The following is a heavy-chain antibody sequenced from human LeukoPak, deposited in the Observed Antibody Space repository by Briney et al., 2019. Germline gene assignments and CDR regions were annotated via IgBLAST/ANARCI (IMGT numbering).Heavy chain of an antibody. CDR3: ARDPHYGAFDI. CDR1: GFTFSSQW. D-gene: IGHD3-16*01. CDR2: INQDGSGK. Sequence: GGSLRLSCSASGFTFSSQWMTWVRQAPGKGLEWVAEINQDGSGKYYVDSVKGRFTISRDNAKNSLYLQMNSLRAEDTAVYYCARDPHYGAFDIWGQGTMVTVSS. J-gene: IGHJ3*02. V-gene: IGHV3-7*01.